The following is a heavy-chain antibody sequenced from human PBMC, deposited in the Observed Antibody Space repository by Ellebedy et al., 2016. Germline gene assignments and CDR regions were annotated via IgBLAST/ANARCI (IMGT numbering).Heavy chain of an antibody. J-gene: IGHJ4*02. CDR3: ARDIAVAGLVDY. Sequence: GESLKISXAASGFTFTSYAMHWVRQAPGKGLEWVAFISDDGGKKYYADSVKGRFTISRDNSKNTLYVQMNSLRPEDTAVYYCARDIAVAGLVDYWGQGTLVTVSS. D-gene: IGHD6-19*01. CDR1: GFTFTSYA. V-gene: IGHV3-30-3*01. CDR2: ISDDGGKK.